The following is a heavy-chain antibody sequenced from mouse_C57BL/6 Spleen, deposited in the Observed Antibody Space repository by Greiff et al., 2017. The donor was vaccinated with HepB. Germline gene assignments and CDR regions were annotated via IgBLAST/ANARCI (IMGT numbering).Heavy chain of an antibody. J-gene: IGHJ2*01. CDR3: TRSDTVVAHFDY. CDR1: GYTFTDYE. CDR2: IDPETGGT. Sequence: VQLVESGAELVRPGASVTLSCKASGYTFTDYEMHWVKQTPVHGLEWIGAIDPETGGTAYNQKFKGKAILTADKSSSTAYMELRSLTSEDSAVYYCTRSDTVVAHFDYWGQGTTLTVSS. V-gene: IGHV1-15*01. D-gene: IGHD1-1*01.